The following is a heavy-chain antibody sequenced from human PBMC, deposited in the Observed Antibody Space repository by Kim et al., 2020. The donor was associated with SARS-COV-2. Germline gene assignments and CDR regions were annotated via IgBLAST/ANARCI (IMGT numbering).Heavy chain of an antibody. V-gene: IGHV3-48*04. CDR3: ARDRRGYYYDSSGYSPYSDYYGMDV. CDR1: GFTFSSYS. Sequence: GGSLRLSCAASGFTFSSYSMNWVRQAPGKGLEWVSYISSSNSTIYYADSVKGRFTISRDNAKNSLYLQMNSLRAEDTAVYYCARDRRGYYYDSSGYSPYSDYYGMDVWGQGTTVTVSS. CDR2: ISSSNSTI. J-gene: IGHJ6*02. D-gene: IGHD3-22*01.